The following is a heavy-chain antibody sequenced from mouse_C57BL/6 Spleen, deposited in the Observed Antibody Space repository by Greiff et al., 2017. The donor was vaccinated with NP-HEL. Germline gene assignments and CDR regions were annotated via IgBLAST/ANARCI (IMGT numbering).Heavy chain of an antibody. Sequence: VHLQQSGPELVKPGASVKISCKASGYTFTDYYINWVKQRPGQGLEWIGWIFPGSGSTYYNEKFKGKATLTVDKSSSTAYMLLSSLPSEDSAVYLCARSGQLRLRDAMDYWGQGTSVTVSS. CDR1: GYTFTDYY. V-gene: IGHV1-75*01. CDR2: IFPGSGST. J-gene: IGHJ4*01. CDR3: ARSGQLRLRDAMDY. D-gene: IGHD3-2*02.